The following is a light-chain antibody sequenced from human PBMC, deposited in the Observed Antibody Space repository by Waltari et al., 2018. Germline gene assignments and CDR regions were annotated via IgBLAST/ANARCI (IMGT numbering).Light chain of an antibody. CDR1: SSDAGGYNY. CDR3: SSYAGNDNFEV. Sequence: QSALTQPPSASGSPGQSVTLPCPGTSSDAGGYNYVSRYQQHPGKAPKPRIYEVSKRPSGVPDRFSGSKSGNTASLTVSGLQAEDEADYYCSSYAGNDNFEVFGGGTKLTVL. CDR2: EVS. V-gene: IGLV2-8*01. J-gene: IGLJ3*02.